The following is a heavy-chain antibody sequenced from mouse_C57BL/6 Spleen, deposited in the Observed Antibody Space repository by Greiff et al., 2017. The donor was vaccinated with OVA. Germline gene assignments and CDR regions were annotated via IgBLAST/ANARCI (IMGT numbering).Heavy chain of an antibody. D-gene: IGHD2-12*01. V-gene: IGHV14-2*01. CDR1: GFNIKDYS. CDR2: IDPEDGET. CDR3: TNQDCYDGGVDY. J-gene: IGHJ2*01. Sequence: VQLQQSGAELVKPGASVKLSCTASGFNIKDYSMHWVKQRTEQGLEWIGRIDPEDGETKYAAKFQGKATITADTSSNHAYLQLSILSSEDTAFYYCTNQDCYDGGVDYWGQGTTLTVSS.